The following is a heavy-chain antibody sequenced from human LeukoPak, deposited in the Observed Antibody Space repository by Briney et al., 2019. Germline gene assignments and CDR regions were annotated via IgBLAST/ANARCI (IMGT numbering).Heavy chain of an antibody. D-gene: IGHD3-22*01. V-gene: IGHV4-59*01. CDR3: ARGLTYYYDSSGHNWFDP. CDR2: IYYSGST. Sequence: ASETLSLTCTVSGGSISSYYWSWIRQPPGKGLEWIGYIYYSGSTNYNPSLKSRVTISVDTSKNQFSLKLSSVTAADTAVYYCARGLTYYYDSSGHNWFDPWGQGTLVTVSS. CDR1: GGSISSYY. J-gene: IGHJ5*02.